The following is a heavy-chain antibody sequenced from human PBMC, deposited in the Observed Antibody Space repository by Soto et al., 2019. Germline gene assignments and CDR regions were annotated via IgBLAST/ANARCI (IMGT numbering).Heavy chain of an antibody. CDR2: INHSGST. J-gene: IGHJ5*02. D-gene: IGHD3-9*01. V-gene: IGHV4-34*01. CDR1: GGSFSGYY. CDR3: ARGLNDILTGYSNWFDP. Sequence: SETLSLTCAVYGGSFSGYYWSWIRQPPGKGLEWIGEINHSGSTNYNPSLKSRVTISVDTSKNQFSLKLSSVTAADTAVYYCARGLNDILTGYSNWFDPWGQGTLVTVSS.